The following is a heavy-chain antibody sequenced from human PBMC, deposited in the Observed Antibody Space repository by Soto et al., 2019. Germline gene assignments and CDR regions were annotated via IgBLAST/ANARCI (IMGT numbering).Heavy chain of an antibody. D-gene: IGHD3-10*01. J-gene: IGHJ4*02. CDR3: ARGAGSPVRGATFDY. V-gene: IGHV4-34*01. CDR2: INHSGST. CDR1: GGSFSGYY. Sequence: SETLSLTCAVYGGSFSGYYWSWIRQPPGKGLEWIGEINHSGSTNYNPSLKSRVTISVDTSKNQFSLKLSSVTAADTAVYYCARGAGSPVRGATFDYWGQGTLVTVS.